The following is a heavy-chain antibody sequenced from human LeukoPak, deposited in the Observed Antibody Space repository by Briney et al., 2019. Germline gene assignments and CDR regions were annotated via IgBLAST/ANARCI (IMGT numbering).Heavy chain of an antibody. CDR2: IYYSGST. V-gene: IGHV4-39*07. D-gene: IGHD2-8*02. J-gene: IGHJ4*02. CDR1: GGSTSSSSYY. Sequence: PSETLSLTCTVSGGSTSSSSYYWGWICQPPGKGLEWIGSIYYSGSTYYNPSLKSRVTISVDTSKNQFSLKLSTVTAADTAVYYCARSFWWGAKDPKGIPDYWGQGTLVTVSS. CDR3: ARSFWWGAKDPKGIPDY.